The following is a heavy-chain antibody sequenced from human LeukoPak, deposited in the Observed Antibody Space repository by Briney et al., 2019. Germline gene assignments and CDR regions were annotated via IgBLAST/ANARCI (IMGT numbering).Heavy chain of an antibody. J-gene: IGHJ6*03. CDR1: RFTFSSYG. CDR3: ARRLVPANYYYYMDV. V-gene: IGHV3-30*02. Sequence: GGSLRLSCAAPRFTFSSYGMHWVRQAPGKGLEWVAFIRYDGSNKYYADSVKGRFTISRDNSKNTLYLQMNSLRAEDTAVYYCARRLVPANYYYYMDVWGKGTTVIVSS. CDR2: IRYDGSNK. D-gene: IGHD2-2*01.